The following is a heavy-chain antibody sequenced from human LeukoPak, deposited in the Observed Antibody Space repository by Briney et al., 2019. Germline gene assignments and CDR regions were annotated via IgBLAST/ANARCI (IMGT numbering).Heavy chain of an antibody. CDR1: GFTFSSSA. J-gene: IGHJ3*02. CDR2: IAVGSGNT. Sequence: SVKVSCKASGFTFSSSAVQWVRQARGQRLEWIGWIAVGSGNTNYAQKFEERVTITRDMSTRIAYMELSSLRSEDTAVYYCAAHPNYYDRSGYSAGSPDAFDIWGQGTMVTVSS. D-gene: IGHD3-22*01. CDR3: AAHPNYYDRSGYSAGSPDAFDI. V-gene: IGHV1-58*01.